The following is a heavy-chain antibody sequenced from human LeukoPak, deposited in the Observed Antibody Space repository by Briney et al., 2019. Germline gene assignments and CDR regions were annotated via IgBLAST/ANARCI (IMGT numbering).Heavy chain of an antibody. J-gene: IGHJ6*02. Sequence: PGGSLRLSCAASGFTFSSYGMHWVRQAPGKGLEWVAVISYDGSNKYHADSVKGRFTISRDNSKNTLYLQMNSLRAEDTAVYYCAKEGPALGYSSSWYEGYYGMDVWGQGTTVTVSS. V-gene: IGHV3-30*18. CDR2: ISYDGSNK. CDR1: GFTFSSYG. CDR3: AKEGPALGYSSSWYEGYYGMDV. D-gene: IGHD6-13*01.